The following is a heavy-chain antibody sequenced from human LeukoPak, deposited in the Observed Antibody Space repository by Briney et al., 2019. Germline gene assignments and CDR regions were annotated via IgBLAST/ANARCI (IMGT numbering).Heavy chain of an antibody. CDR1: GDTFSTYW. CDR2: IYLGDSET. V-gene: IGHV5-51*01. D-gene: IGHD3-22*01. Sequence: GESLKISCKGFGDTFSTYWIAWVRQMPGKGLEWMGIIYLGDSETRYSPSFQGHVTISADKSISTAYLQWDSLKASDTAMYYCARRAYDNTWYYFDYWGQGTLVTVSS. CDR3: ARRAYDNTWYYFDY. J-gene: IGHJ4*02.